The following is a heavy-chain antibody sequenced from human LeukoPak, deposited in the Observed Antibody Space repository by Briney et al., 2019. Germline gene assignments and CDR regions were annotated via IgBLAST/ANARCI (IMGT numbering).Heavy chain of an antibody. Sequence: SVKVSCKASGGTFSSYAISWVRQAPGQGLEWMGGIIPIFGTANYAQKFQGRVTITTDESTSTAYMELSSLRSEDTAVYYCARGRDGNNFSPQNYYMDVWGKGTTVTVSS. D-gene: IGHD5-24*01. CDR1: GGTFSSYA. V-gene: IGHV1-69*05. J-gene: IGHJ6*03. CDR2: IIPIFGTA. CDR3: ARGRDGNNFSPQNYYMDV.